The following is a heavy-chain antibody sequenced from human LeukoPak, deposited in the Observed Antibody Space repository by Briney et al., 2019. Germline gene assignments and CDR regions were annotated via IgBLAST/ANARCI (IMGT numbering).Heavy chain of an antibody. D-gene: IGHD3-10*01. CDR1: GFTFSSYG. V-gene: IGHV3-30*18. Sequence: PGGSLRLSCAASGFTFSSYGMHWVRQAPGKGLEWVAVISYDGSNKYYAGSVKGRFTISRDNSKNTLYLQMNSLRAEDTAVYYCAKDPGDSWGQGTLVTVSS. CDR3: AKDPGDS. CDR2: ISYDGSNK. J-gene: IGHJ5*02.